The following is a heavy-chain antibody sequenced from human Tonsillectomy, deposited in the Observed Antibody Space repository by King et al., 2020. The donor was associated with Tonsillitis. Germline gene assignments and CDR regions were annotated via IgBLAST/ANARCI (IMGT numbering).Heavy chain of an antibody. CDR3: AKDGVTSSGYYRFPDY. CDR2: ISYDGTNK. D-gene: IGHD6-13*01. CDR1: GFTFSSYG. V-gene: IGHV3-30*18. Sequence: VQLVESGGGVVQPGRSLRLSCVASGFTFSSYGMHWVRQAPGKGLEWVAVISYDGTNKYNADSVKGRFTISRDNSKNTLFLQMNSLRAEDTAVYYCAKDGVTSSGYYRFPDYWGQGTLVTVSS. J-gene: IGHJ4*02.